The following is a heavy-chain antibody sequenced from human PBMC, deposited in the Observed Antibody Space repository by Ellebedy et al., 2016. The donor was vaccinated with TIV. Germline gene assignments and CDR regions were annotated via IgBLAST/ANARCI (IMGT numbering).Heavy chain of an antibody. J-gene: IGHJ4*02. CDR3: AKDLRATGGNWNLAFDY. CDR2: INGSGSST. V-gene: IGHV3-23*01. D-gene: IGHD1-1*01. Sequence: GESLKISCVTSGFTFSRSAMGWIRQAPGKGLEWVSSINGSGSSTYYAASVKGRFTSSRDNSKNTLSLQMNSLRVEDTAVYYCAKDLRATGGNWNLAFDYWGQGTLVTVSS. CDR1: GFTFSRSA.